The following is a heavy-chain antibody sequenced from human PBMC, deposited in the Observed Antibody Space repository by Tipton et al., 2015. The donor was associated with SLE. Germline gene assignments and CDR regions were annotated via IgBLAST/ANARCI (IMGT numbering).Heavy chain of an antibody. CDR1: GGSISSSSYY. Sequence: TLSLTCTVSGGSISSSSYYWGWIRQPPGKGLEWIGSIYYSGSTHYNPSLKSRVTISVDTSKNQFSLKLSSVTAADTAVYYCARQTGAVYAKYMDVWGKGTTVTVSS. D-gene: IGHD2-8*01. CDR2: IYYSGST. CDR3: ARQTGAVYAKYMDV. V-gene: IGHV4-39*01. J-gene: IGHJ6*03.